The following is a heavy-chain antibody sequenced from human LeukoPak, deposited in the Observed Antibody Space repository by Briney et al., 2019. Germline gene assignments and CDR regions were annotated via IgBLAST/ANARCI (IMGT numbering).Heavy chain of an antibody. CDR3: ARRGEAMDPFDY. V-gene: IGHV5-51*01. CDR1: GYSFTSYW. CDR2: IYPGDSDT. J-gene: IGHJ4*02. Sequence: GESLKISCKDSGYSFTSYWIGWVRQMPGKGLEWMGIIYPGDSDTRYSPSFQGQVTISADKSINTAYLQCSSLKASDTAIYYCARRGEAMDPFDYWGQGTLVTVSS. D-gene: IGHD5-18*01.